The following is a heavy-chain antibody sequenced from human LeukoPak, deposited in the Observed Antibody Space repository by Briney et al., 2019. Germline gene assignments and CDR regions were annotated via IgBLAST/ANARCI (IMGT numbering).Heavy chain of an antibody. D-gene: IGHD1-26*01. J-gene: IGHJ5*02. CDR2: ITYDGKAQ. V-gene: IGHV3-30*04. CDR3: AREERVGTTYHLDA. Sequence: PGRSLKLSCAASGFAFRTYSMHWVRQAPGKGLEWLAVITYDGKAQHYADSVKGRFTVSRDNAKTTLYLQMISLRADDTAFYYCAREERVGTTYHLDAWGRGALVTVSS. CDR1: GFAFRTYS.